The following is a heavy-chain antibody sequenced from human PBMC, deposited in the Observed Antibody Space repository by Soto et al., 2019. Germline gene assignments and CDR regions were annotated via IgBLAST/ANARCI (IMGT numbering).Heavy chain of an antibody. Sequence: PLGSLRLSCAASGFTFTLYAIHWVRQAPGKGLEWVAVISHDGSIKYYTDSVKGRFTISRDNSLHTVYLQMNSLGPEDTAVYFCARSSGVSTPDFDYWGQGALVTVS. CDR3: ARSSGVSTPDFDY. V-gene: IGHV3-30-3*01. CDR1: GFTFTLYA. J-gene: IGHJ4*02. CDR2: ISHDGSIK. D-gene: IGHD3-10*01.